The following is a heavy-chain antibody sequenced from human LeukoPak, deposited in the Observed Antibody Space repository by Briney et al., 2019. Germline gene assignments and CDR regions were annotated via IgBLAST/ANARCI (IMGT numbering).Heavy chain of an antibody. D-gene: IGHD3-16*01. Sequence: GASVKVSCKSSGYSFRRNGISWVRQAPGQGLEWVAWISANSGNTNYAQNFQDRVTLTTDTSTSTAYMELKSLRSDDTAVYYCARDVNYAFDYWGQGTLVTVSS. CDR1: GYSFRRNG. CDR3: ARDVNYAFDY. CDR2: ISANSGNT. V-gene: IGHV1-18*01. J-gene: IGHJ4*02.